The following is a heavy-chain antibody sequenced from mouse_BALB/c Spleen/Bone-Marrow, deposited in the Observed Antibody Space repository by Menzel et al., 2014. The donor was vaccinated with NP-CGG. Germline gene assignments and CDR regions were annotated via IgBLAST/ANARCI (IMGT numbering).Heavy chain of an antibody. CDR2: INSNGGST. CDR3: ARDTITTRGFAY. D-gene: IGHD2-4*01. CDR1: GFTFSSYG. V-gene: IGHV5-6-3*01. J-gene: IGHJ3*01. Sequence: VVESGGGLVQPGGSLKLSCAASGFTFSSYGMSWVRQTPDKRLELVATINSNGGSTYYPDSVKGRFTISRDNAKXTLYLQMSSLKSEDTAMYYCARDTITTRGFAYWGQGTLVTVSA.